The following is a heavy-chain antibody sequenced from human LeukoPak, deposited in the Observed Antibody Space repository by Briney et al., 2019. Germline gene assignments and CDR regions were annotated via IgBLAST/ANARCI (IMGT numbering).Heavy chain of an antibody. CDR1: GFTFSNAW. J-gene: IGHJ4*02. CDR2: IKSKTDGGTT. CDR3: TTGSSSWPFDY. Sequence: AGESLRLSCAASGFTFSNAWMSWVRQAPGKGLEWVGRIKSKTDGGTTDYAAPVKGRFTISRDDSKNTLYLQMNSLKTEDTAVYYCTTGSSSWPFDYWGQGTLVTVSS. D-gene: IGHD6-13*01. V-gene: IGHV3-15*01.